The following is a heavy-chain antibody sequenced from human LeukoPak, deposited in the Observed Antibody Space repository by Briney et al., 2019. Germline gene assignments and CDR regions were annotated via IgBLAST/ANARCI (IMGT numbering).Heavy chain of an antibody. D-gene: IGHD3-22*01. CDR3: ARHYDSSAYWYYFDY. CDR2: IYYSGST. CDR1: GGSISSYY. J-gene: IGHJ4*02. V-gene: IGHV4-59*08. Sequence: SETLSLTCTVSGGSISSYYWSWIRQPPGKGLEWMGYIYYSGSTNYNPSLKSRVTISVDTSKNQFSLKLSSVTAADTAVYYCARHYDSSAYWYYFDYWGQGTLVTVSS.